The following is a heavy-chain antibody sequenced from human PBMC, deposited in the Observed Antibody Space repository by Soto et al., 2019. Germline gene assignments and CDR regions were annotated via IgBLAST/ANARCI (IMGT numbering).Heavy chain of an antibody. CDR1: GGSISSGEYY. D-gene: IGHD3-10*01. Sequence: SETLSLTCTVSGGSISSGEYYWTWIRQPPGKGLEWIGYISYSGSTHYSPSLKSRVSITVDTSKNQFSLNLASVSAEDTAVYYCARQGFGVLHGLVDVWGQGTTVTVSS. CDR2: ISYSGST. J-gene: IGHJ6*02. V-gene: IGHV4-30-4*01. CDR3: ARQGFGVLHGLVDV.